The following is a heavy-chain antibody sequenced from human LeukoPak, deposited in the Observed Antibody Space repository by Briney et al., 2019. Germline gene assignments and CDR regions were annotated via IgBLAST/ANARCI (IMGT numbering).Heavy chain of an antibody. Sequence: GESLKISCKGSGYSFTSYWIGWVRQMPGKGLEWMGIIYPGDSDTRYSPSFQGQVTISADKPISTAYLQWSSLKASDTAMYYCARPYCSSTSCNDAFDIWGQGTMVTVSS. CDR2: IYPGDSDT. CDR3: ARPYCSSTSCNDAFDI. D-gene: IGHD2-2*01. J-gene: IGHJ3*02. V-gene: IGHV5-51*01. CDR1: GYSFTSYW.